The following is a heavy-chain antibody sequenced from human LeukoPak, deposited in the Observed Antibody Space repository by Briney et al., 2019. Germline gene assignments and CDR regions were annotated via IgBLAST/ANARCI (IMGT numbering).Heavy chain of an antibody. CDR1: GYTFTSYG. D-gene: IGHD6-19*01. Sequence: ASVKVSCKASGYTFTSYGISWVRQAPGQGLERMGWISAYNGNTNYAQKFQGRVTVTTDTSTSTAYMELTRLTSDDTAVYYCARDKDLGAVAGTFDYWGQGTLVTVSS. J-gene: IGHJ4*02. CDR2: ISAYNGNT. CDR3: ARDKDLGAVAGTFDY. V-gene: IGHV1-18*01.